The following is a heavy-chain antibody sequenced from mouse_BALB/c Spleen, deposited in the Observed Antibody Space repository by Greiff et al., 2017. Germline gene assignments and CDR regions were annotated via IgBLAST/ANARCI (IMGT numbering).Heavy chain of an antibody. V-gene: IGHV3-6*02. CDR1: GYSITSGYY. J-gene: IGHJ3*01. CDR3: ARGYDGFAY. D-gene: IGHD2-14*01. Sequence: DVKLQELGPGLVKPSQSLSLTCSVTGYSITSGYYWNWIRQFPGNKLEWMGYISYDGSNNYNPSLKNRISITRDTSKNQFFLKLNSVTTEDTATYYCARGYDGFAYWGQGTLVTVSA. CDR2: ISYDGSN.